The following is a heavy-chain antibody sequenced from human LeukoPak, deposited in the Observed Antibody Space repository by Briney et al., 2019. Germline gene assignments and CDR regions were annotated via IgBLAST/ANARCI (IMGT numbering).Heavy chain of an antibody. Sequence: GGSLRLSCAASGFTFSTYAMTWVRQAPGKGLEWVSTISGSGGNTYYADSVKGRFTISRDNSKNTLYLQMNSLRAEDMAVYFCAKDTRSYGDYQYFDNWGQGTRVTVSS. CDR1: GFTFSTYA. CDR2: ISGSGGNT. J-gene: IGHJ4*02. D-gene: IGHD4-17*01. CDR3: AKDTRSYGDYQYFDN. V-gene: IGHV3-23*01.